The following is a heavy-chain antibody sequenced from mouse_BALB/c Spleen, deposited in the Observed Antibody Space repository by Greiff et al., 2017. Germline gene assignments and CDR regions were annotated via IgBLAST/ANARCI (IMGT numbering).Heavy chain of an antibody. CDR1: GFTFSDYY. J-gene: IGHJ3*01. V-gene: IGHV5-4*02. D-gene: IGHD1-1*01. CDR2: ISDGGSYT. CDR3: ARDDYYGSSFFAY. Sequence: EVMLVESGGGLVKPGGSLKLSCAASGFTFSDYYMYWVRQTPEKRLEWVATISDGGSYTYYPDSVKGRFTISRDNAKNNLYLQMSSLKSEDTAMYYCARDDYYGSSFFAYWGQGTLVTVSA.